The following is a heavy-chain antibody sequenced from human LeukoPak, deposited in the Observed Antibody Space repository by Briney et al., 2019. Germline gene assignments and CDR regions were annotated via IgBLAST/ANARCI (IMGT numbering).Heavy chain of an antibody. Sequence: SETLSLTCTVSGGSVSSGSYYWSWIRQPPGKGLEWIGYIYYSGSTNYNPSLKSRVTISVDTSKNQFSLKLSSVTAADTAVYYCTSGSYFAFDIWGQGTMVTVSS. CDR2: IYYSGST. CDR1: GGSVSSGSYY. V-gene: IGHV4-61*01. D-gene: IGHD1-26*01. J-gene: IGHJ3*02. CDR3: TSGSYFAFDI.